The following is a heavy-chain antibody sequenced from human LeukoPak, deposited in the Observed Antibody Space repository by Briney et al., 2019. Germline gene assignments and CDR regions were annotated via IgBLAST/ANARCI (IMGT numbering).Heavy chain of an antibody. Sequence: SETLSLTCTVSGGPISSSSYYWGWIRQPPGKGLEWVGSIYYSGSTYYNPSLKSRVTISVDTSKNQFSLKLSSVTAADTAVYYCARLPPRHFDYWGQGTLVTVSS. V-gene: IGHV4-39*01. CDR3: ARLPPRHFDY. J-gene: IGHJ4*02. CDR2: IYYSGST. CDR1: GGPISSSSYY.